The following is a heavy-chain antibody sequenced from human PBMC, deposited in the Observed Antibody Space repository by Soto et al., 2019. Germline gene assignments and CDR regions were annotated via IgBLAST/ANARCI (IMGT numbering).Heavy chain of an antibody. CDR3: ARDRGSSGSYYTFDY. J-gene: IGHJ4*02. V-gene: IGHV3-48*01. Sequence: PGGSLRLSCAASGFTFGSYIMNWVRQAPGQGLQWVSYISSSSSTIYYADSVKGRFTISRDNAKNSLYLQMNSLRVEDTAVYYCARDRGSSGSYYTFDYWGQGTLVTVSS. CDR2: ISSSSSTI. D-gene: IGHD3-10*01. CDR1: GFTFGSYI.